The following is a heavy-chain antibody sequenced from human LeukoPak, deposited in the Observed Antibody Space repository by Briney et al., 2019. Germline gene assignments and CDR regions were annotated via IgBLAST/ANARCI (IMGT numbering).Heavy chain of an antibody. CDR1: GFTFSSYW. Sequence: GGSLRLSCVASGFTFSSYWMHWVRQDPRKGLVWVSRINGDGRNINYADSVRGRFTISRDNAKNTLYLQMNSLRAEDTALYHCARNRNGFKGDVFDIWGQGTMVTVSS. V-gene: IGHV3-74*01. CDR2: INGDGRNI. CDR3: ARNRNGFKGDVFDI. D-gene: IGHD1/OR15-1a*01. J-gene: IGHJ3*02.